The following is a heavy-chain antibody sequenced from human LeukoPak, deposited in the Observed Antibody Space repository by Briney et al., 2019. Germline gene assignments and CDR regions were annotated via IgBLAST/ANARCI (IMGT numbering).Heavy chain of an antibody. V-gene: IGHV4-59*01. CDR2: IYYSGST. CDR3: AAAGGSGLTDY. D-gene: IGHD3-16*01. J-gene: IGHJ4*02. CDR1: GGSISSYY. Sequence: SETLSLTCTVSGGSISSYYWSWIRQPPGKGLEWIGYIYYSGSTNYNPSLKSRVTISVDTSKNQFSLKLSSVTAADTAVYYCAAAGGSGLTDYWGQGTLVTVSS.